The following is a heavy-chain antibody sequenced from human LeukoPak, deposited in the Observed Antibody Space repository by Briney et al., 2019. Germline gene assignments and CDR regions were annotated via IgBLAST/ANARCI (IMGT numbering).Heavy chain of an antibody. D-gene: IGHD3-9*01. V-gene: IGHV4-38-2*02. J-gene: IGHJ5*02. CDR1: GYSISSGYY. CDR3: ARGYYDILTGYLP. Sequence: SETLSLTCTVSGYSISSGYYWGWIRQPPGKGLEWIGSIYHSGSTYYNPSLKSRVTISVDTSKNQFSLKLSSVTAADTAVYYCARGYYDILTGYLPWGQGTLVTVSS. CDR2: IYHSGST.